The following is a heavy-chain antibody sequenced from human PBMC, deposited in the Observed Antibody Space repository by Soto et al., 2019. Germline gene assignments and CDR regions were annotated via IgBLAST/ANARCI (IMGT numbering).Heavy chain of an antibody. CDR1: GFSLSTTAEG. Sequence: QITLKESGPTLVNPTQTLTLTCTFSGFSLSTTAEGVGWIRQPPGKALEWLALIYWDDDERYSPYLKSMLTITKDNSKKQVVLTMPNVDPVDTATYYCGHGSCISDDCYPNPYLDYWGEGILVTVSS. CDR2: IYWDDDE. V-gene: IGHV2-5*02. CDR3: GHGSCISDDCYPNPYLDY. D-gene: IGHD2-21*02. J-gene: IGHJ4*02.